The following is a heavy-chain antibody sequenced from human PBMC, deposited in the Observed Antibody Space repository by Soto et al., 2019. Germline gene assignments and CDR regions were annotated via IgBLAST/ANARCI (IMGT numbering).Heavy chain of an antibody. CDR3: AKVLGGWYPHCDY. CDR2: ISYDGGNT. V-gene: IGHV3-30*18. Sequence: QVQLVESGGGVVQPGRSLRLSCAASGFTFSSYGMHWVRQAPGKGLEWVAVISYDGGNTYYADSVKGRFTISRDNTKNTQYLQMNTLSADVKSVYYCAKVLGGWYPHCDYGSQGTLVTVSP. D-gene: IGHD6-19*01. J-gene: IGHJ4*02. CDR1: GFTFSSYG.